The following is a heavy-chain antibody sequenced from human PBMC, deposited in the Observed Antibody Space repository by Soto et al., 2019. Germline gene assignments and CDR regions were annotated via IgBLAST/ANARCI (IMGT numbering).Heavy chain of an antibody. J-gene: IGHJ4*02. CDR3: ARVGNSGWYRNFRSLDY. CDR1: GGSISSYY. CDR2: IYYSGST. Sequence: PSETLSLTCTVSGGSISSYYWSWIRQPPGKGLEWIGYIYYSGSTNYNPSLKSRVTISVDTSKNQFSLKLSSVTAADTAVYYCARVGNSGWYRNFRSLDYWGQGTLVTVSS. D-gene: IGHD6-19*01. V-gene: IGHV4-59*08.